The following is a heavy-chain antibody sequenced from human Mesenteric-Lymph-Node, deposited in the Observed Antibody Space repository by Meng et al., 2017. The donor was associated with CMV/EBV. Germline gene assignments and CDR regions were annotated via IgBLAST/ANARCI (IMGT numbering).Heavy chain of an antibody. CDR2: IIPIFDTA. D-gene: IGHD2-2*01. J-gene: IGHJ6*02. CDR3: ARDCSTASCYDFYYYGMDV. CDR1: GGTFSSYG. Sequence: SVKVSCKASGGTFSSYGISWVRQAPGQGLEWMGGIIPIFDTANYAQRFQGRVTINTDESTTTAYMELSSLRSEDTAVYYCARDCSTASCYDFYYYGMDVWGQGTTVTVSS. V-gene: IGHV1-69*05.